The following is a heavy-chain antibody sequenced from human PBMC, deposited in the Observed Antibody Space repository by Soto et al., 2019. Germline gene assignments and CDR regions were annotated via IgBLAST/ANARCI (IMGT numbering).Heavy chain of an antibody. CDR3: ARVLRFLERVIDAFDX. Sequence: PSETLSLTCTVSGGSVSSVSYYWSWIRQPPGKGLEWIGYIYYSGSTNYNPSLKSRVTISVDTSKNQFSLKLSSVTAADTAVYYCARVLRFLERVIDAFDXWGQGTSVTVS. D-gene: IGHD3-3*01. CDR2: IYYSGST. V-gene: IGHV4-61*01. CDR1: GGSVSSVSYY. J-gene: IGHJ3*02.